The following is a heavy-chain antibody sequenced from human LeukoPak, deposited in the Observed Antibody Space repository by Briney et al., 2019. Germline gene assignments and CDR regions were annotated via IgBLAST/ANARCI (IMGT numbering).Heavy chain of an antibody. CDR3: ARSRDGYNRFLLFDY. Sequence: PSETLSLTCAVYGGSFSGYYWSWIRQPPGKGLEWIGEINHSGSTNYNPSLKSRVTISVDTSKNQFSLKLSSVTAADTAVYYRARSRDGYNRFLLFDYWGQGTLVTVSS. CDR2: INHSGST. CDR1: GGSFSGYY. D-gene: IGHD5-24*01. V-gene: IGHV4-34*01. J-gene: IGHJ4*02.